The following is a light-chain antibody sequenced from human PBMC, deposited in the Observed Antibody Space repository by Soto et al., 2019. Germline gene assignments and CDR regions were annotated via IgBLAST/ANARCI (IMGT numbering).Light chain of an antibody. CDR1: QSISSN. V-gene: IGKV3-20*01. Sequence: VMTQSPATLSFSPGARVTLSCRASQSISSNLAWYQQKPGQAPRLLIYGASSRATGIADRFSGSGSGTDFTLTISRLEPEDFALYYCRQYGYSPITFGQGTRLEIK. CDR2: GAS. J-gene: IGKJ5*01. CDR3: RQYGYSPIT.